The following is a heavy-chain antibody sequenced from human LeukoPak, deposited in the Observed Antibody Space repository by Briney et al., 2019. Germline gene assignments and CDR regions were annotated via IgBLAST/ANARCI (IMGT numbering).Heavy chain of an antibody. J-gene: IGHJ4*02. V-gene: IGHV3-9*01. D-gene: IGHD6-6*01. Sequence: GRSLRPSCAASGFTFDDYAMHWVRQAPGKGLEWVSSISWNSGSIAYADSVKGRFTISRDNAKNSLYLQMNSLRAEDTAFYYCAKATYSTSPGYYFDYWGQGTLVTVSS. CDR2: ISWNSGSI. CDR3: AKATYSTSPGYYFDY. CDR1: GFTFDDYA.